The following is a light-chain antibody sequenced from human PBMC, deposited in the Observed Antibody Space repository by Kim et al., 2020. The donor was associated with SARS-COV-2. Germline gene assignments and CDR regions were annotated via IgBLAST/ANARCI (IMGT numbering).Light chain of an antibody. CDR2: EVS. Sequence: QSALTQPASVSGSPGQSITISCTGTSSDVGSYNLVSWYQQHPGKAPKLMIYEVSKRPSGVSNRFSGSKSGNTASLTIYGLQAEDEADYYCCSYAGSSTFYVVFGGGTQLTVL. V-gene: IGLV2-23*02. CDR3: CSYAGSSTFYVV. J-gene: IGLJ2*01. CDR1: SSDVGSYNL.